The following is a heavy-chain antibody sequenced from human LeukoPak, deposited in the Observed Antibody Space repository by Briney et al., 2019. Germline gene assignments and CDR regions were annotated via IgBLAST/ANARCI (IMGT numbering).Heavy chain of an antibody. J-gene: IGHJ4*02. CDR1: GGSISSSSYY. D-gene: IGHD4-17*01. Sequence: PSETLSLTCTVSGGSISSSSYYWGWIRQPPGKGLEWIGSIYYSGSTYYNPSLKSRVTISVDTSKNQFSLKLSSVTAADTAVYYCASGAPTVTTDDPPFRGYFDYWGQGTLVTVSS. CDR3: ASGAPTVTTDDPPFRGYFDY. V-gene: IGHV4-39*07. CDR2: IYYSGST.